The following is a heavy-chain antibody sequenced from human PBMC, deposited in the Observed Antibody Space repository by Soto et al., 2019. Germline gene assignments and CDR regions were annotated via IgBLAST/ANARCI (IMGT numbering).Heavy chain of an antibody. J-gene: IGHJ4*02. CDR2: IYYSGST. V-gene: IGHV4-59*08. CDR1: GGSISSYY. CDR3: ARRYGSAIDY. Sequence: QVQLQESGPGRVKPSETLSLTCTVSGGSISSYYWSCIRQPPGKGLEWIGYIYYSGSTNYNPSLKSRVTISVDTSKNQFSLKLSSVTAADTAVYYCARRYGSAIDYWGQGTLVTVSS. D-gene: IGHD1-26*01.